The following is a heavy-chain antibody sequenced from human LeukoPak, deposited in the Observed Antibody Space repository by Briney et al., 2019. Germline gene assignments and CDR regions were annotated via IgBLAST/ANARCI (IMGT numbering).Heavy chain of an antibody. J-gene: IGHJ2*01. CDR3: ASSLKGYWYFDL. CDR2: IYYSGST. CDR1: GGSISSSGYY. Sequence: SETLSLTCTVSGGSISSSGYYWGWMRQPPGKGLVWIGSIYYSGSTYYNPSLKSRVTISVDTSKNQFSLKLSSVTAADTAVYYCASSLKGYWYFDLWGRGTLVTVSS. V-gene: IGHV4-39*07.